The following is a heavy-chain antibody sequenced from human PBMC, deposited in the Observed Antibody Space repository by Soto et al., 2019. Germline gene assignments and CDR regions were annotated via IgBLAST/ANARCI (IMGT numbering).Heavy chain of an antibody. D-gene: IGHD4-17*01. CDR3: AGVTTLLDAFDI. CDR1: GYTFTSYY. J-gene: IGHJ3*02. Sequence: ASVKVSCKASGYTFTSYYMLWVRQAPGQGLEWMGIINPSGGSTSYAQKFQGRVTMTRDTSTSTVYMELSSLRSEDTAVYYCAGVTTLLDAFDIWGQGTMVTVSS. V-gene: IGHV1-46*01. CDR2: INPSGGST.